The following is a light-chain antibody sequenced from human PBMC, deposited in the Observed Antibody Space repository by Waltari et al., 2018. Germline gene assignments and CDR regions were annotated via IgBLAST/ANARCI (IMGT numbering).Light chain of an antibody. J-gene: IGLJ3*02. CDR3: STLDYSLTAWV. Sequence: QSTLPQDAPVPGTVGQKVTLSCTGNNTHIGIYAVDWYQQISHGAPKPVMFGSSLPSGIPDRFSGSKSGTTASLTISGLQPEDEADYYCSTLDYSLTAWVFGGGTKLTVL. CDR2: GS. V-gene: IGLV1-36*01. CDR1: NTHIGIYA.